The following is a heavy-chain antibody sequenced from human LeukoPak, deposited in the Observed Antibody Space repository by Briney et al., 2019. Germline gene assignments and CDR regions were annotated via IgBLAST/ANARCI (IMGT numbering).Heavy chain of an antibody. CDR1: GFTFSSYG. CDR2: ISYDGSNK. CDR3: ARAPVTSCRGAFCYPFDY. V-gene: IGHV3-30*03. J-gene: IGHJ4*02. D-gene: IGHD2-15*01. Sequence: GGSLRLSCAASGFTFSSYGMHWVRQAPGKGPEWGAVISYDGSNKYYADSVKGRFTISRDNSKNTLYLQMNRLRVEDAAVYYCARAPVTSCRGAFCYPFDYWGEGPLVSVFS.